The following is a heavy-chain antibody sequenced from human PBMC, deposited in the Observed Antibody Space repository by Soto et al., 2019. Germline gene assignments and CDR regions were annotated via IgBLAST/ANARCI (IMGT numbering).Heavy chain of an antibody. CDR2: ISYDGSNK. J-gene: IGHJ6*02. V-gene: IGHV3-30-3*01. CDR1: GFTFSSYA. Sequence: PVGSLRLSCAASGFTFSSYAMHWVRQAPGKGLEWVAVISYDGSNKYYADSVKGRFTISRDNSKNTLYLQMNSLRAEDTAVYYCARDRAIVVVPAAIDYLYGMDVWGQGTTVTVSS. D-gene: IGHD2-2*02. CDR3: ARDRAIVVVPAAIDYLYGMDV.